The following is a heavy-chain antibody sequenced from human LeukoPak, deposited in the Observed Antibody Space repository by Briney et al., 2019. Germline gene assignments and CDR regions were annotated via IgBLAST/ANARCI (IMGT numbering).Heavy chain of an antibody. CDR1: GFTFSSYG. CDR2: IWHGGSNK. CDR3: ACASYGDNNFDY. J-gene: IGHJ4*02. V-gene: IGHV3-30*02. D-gene: IGHD4-17*01. Sequence: GGSLRLSCAASGFTFSSYGMHWVRQAPGKGLEWVAVIWHGGSNKYYADSVKGRFTISRDNSKNTLCLQMNSLRAEDTAVYYCACASYGDNNFDYWGQGTLVTVSS.